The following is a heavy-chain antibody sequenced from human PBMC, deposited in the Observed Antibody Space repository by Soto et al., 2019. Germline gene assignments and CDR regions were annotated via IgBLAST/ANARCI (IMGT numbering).Heavy chain of an antibody. CDR2: INPNSGDT. V-gene: IGHV1-2*02. D-gene: IGHD5-18*01. J-gene: IGHJ4*02. CDR3: GTRYSYVHF. CDR1: GYAFTGYY. Sequence: GASVKVSCKSSGYAFTGYYIHWVRQAPGQGLEWMGWINPNSGDTNYAQKFQGRVTMTRDTSFSTAYMELSSLRSDDTAVYYCGTRYSYVHFWGQGTLVTVSS.